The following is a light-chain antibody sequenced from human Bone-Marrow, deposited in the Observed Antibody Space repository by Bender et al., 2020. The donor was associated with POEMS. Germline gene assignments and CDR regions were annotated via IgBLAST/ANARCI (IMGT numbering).Light chain of an antibody. CDR3: QSYDNSLGGWV. CDR1: SSDVGGYNL. V-gene: IGLV2-14*02. CDR2: DVS. Sequence: QSALTQPASVSGSPGQSITISCTGSSSDVGGYNLVSWYQHHPGKAPKLMIYDVSDRPSGVSNRFSGSKSGNTASLTISGLQAEDEGDYYCQSYDNSLGGWVFGGGTKLTVL. J-gene: IGLJ3*02.